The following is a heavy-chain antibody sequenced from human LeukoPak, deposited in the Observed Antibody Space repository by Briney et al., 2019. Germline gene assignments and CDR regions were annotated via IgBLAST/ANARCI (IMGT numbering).Heavy chain of an antibody. D-gene: IGHD6-13*01. J-gene: IGHJ3*01. CDR2: IYSGGST. CDR1: EFTVSSNY. V-gene: IGHV3-53*01. CDR3: ARDPYSSSWYHAFDV. Sequence: GASLRLSCAASEFTVSSNYMTWVRQAPGKGLEWVSVIYSGGSTYYADSVKGRFTISRDSSKNTLYLQMNSLRAEDTAVYYCARDPYSSSWYHAFDVWGQGTMVTVSS.